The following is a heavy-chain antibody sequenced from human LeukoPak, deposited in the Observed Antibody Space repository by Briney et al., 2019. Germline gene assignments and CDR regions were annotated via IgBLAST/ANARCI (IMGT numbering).Heavy chain of an antibody. CDR2: ISSSGSTI. CDR1: GFTFSSYE. J-gene: IGHJ4*02. D-gene: IGHD6-19*01. V-gene: IGHV3-48*03. CDR3: ARVRAVAGPLDY. Sequence: QPGGSLRLSCAASGFTFSSYEMNWVRQAPGKGLEWVSYISSSGSTIYYADSVKDRFTISRDNAKNSLYLQMNSLRAEDTAVYYCARVRAVAGPLDYWGQGTLVTVSS.